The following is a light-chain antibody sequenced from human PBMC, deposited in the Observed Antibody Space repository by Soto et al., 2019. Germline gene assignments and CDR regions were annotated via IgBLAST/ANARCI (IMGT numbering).Light chain of an antibody. CDR1: SSDVGGYNF. CDR2: DAS. V-gene: IGLV2-14*03. J-gene: IGLJ1*01. CDR3: SSYATSILEV. Sequence: QSVLTQAASVSGSPGQSITISCTGTSSDVGGYNFVSWYQQHPGKAPKLMIYDASNRPSGVSDRFSGSKSGNTASLTIFGLQAEDEADYYCSSYATSILEVFGTGTKVTVL.